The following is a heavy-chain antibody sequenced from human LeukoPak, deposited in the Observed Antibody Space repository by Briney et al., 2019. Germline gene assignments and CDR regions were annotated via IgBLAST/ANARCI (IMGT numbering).Heavy chain of an antibody. V-gene: IGHV1-2*02. CDR1: GYTFTGYY. CDR3: ASDCSSTSCYRQFDY. Sequence: AASVKVSCKASGYTFTGYYMHWVRQAPGQGLERMGWINPNSGGTNYAQKFQGRVTMTRDTSISTAYMELSRLRSDDTAVYYCASDCSSTSCYRQFDYWGQGTLVTVSP. D-gene: IGHD2-2*02. CDR2: INPNSGGT. J-gene: IGHJ4*02.